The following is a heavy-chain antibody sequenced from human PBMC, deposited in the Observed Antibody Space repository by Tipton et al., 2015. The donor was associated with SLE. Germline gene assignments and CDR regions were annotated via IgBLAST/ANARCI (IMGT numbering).Heavy chain of an antibody. D-gene: IGHD2-8*02. J-gene: IGHJ4*02. CDR1: GGSFSGYY. CDR3: ARDGTGVRDFDY. Sequence: TLSLTCAVYGGSFSGYYWSWIRQPPGKGLEWIGSIYYSGSTYYNPSLKSRVTISVDTSKNQFSPKLSSVTAADTAVYYCARDGTGVRDFDYWGQGTLVTVSS. V-gene: IGHV4-34*01. CDR2: IYYSGST.